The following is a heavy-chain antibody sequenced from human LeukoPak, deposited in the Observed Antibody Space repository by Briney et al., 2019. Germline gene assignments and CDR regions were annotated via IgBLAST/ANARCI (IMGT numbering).Heavy chain of an antibody. CDR3: AKDLPSWERGSYLLGWAFDI. D-gene: IGHD1-26*01. CDR1: GYTFTSYG. J-gene: IGHJ3*02. CDR2: ISAYNGNT. Sequence: GASVKVSCKASGYTFTSYGISWVRQAPGQGLEWMGWISAYNGNTNYAQKLQGRVTMTTDTSTSTAYMELRSLRSDDTAVYYCAKDLPSWERGSYLLGWAFDIWGQGTMVTVSS. V-gene: IGHV1-18*01.